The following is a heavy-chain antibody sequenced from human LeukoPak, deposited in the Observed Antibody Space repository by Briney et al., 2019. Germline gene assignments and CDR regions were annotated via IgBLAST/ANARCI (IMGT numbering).Heavy chain of an antibody. CDR3: ARENIEYSSSSFDY. CDR2: IRYDGSNK. CDR1: GFTFSSYG. J-gene: IGHJ4*02. V-gene: IGHV3-30*02. D-gene: IGHD6-6*01. Sequence: GGSLRLSCAASGFTFSSYGMHWVRQAPGKGLEWVAFIRYDGSNKYYADSVKGRFTISRDNAKNSLYLQMNSLRAEDTAVYYCARENIEYSSSSFDYWGQGTLVTVSS.